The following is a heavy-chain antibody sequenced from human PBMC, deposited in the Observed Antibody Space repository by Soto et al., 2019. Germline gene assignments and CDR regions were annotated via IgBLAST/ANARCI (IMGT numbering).Heavy chain of an antibody. CDR2: ISYDGSNK. CDR1: GFTFSTYG. D-gene: IGHD3-10*01. V-gene: IGHV3-30*18. J-gene: IGHJ4*02. CDR3: AKDQGGSKDQGGSGSFDY. Sequence: GGSLRLSCAASGFTFSTYGIHWVRQAPGKGLEWVAVISYDGSNKYYADSVKGRFTISRDNSKDTLYLQMNSLRVEDTAVYYCAKDQGGSKDQGGSGSFDYWGQGTLVTVSS.